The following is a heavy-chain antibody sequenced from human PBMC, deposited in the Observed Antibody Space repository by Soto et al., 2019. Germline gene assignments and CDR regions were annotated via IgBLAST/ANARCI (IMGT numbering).Heavy chain of an antibody. CDR3: ARQGYSSGFDYYDY. J-gene: IGHJ4*02. CDR2: VYYSGST. CDR1: GGSSSSYY. D-gene: IGHD6-19*01. Sequence: PSETLSLTCTVAGGSSSSYYGSRIRQPPGKGLEWIGYVYYSGSTNYNPSLKSRVTISGDTSKNQFSLKLSAVTAADTAVYYCARQGYSSGFDYYDYWGQGTLVTVSS. V-gene: IGHV4-59*08.